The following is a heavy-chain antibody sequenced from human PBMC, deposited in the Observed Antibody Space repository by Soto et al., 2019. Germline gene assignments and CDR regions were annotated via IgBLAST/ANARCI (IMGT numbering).Heavy chain of an antibody. CDR1: GFTFSSYA. J-gene: IGHJ4*02. V-gene: IGHV3-30-3*01. D-gene: IGHD1-26*01. CDR3: VNPGSGSYPR. Sequence: QVQLVESGGGVVQPGRSLRLSCAASGFTFSSYAMHWVRQAPGKGLEWVALISYDGSNKYYADSVKGRFTISRDNSKNTLYLQMNSLRAEDTAVYYCVNPGSGSYPRWGQGSLVTVSS. CDR2: ISYDGSNK.